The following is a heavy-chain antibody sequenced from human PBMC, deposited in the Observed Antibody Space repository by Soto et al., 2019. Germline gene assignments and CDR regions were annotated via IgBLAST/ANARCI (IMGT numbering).Heavy chain of an antibody. V-gene: IGHV1-18*01. CDR1: GYTFTDYG. CDR3: ARDYGRYTRVFDY. Sequence: ASVKVCCKASGYTFTDYGISWVRQAPGQGLELMGWISAYNINTNYAQTLQGRVTMTTDTSTSTAYMELRSLRSDDTAVYYCARDYGRYTRVFDYWGQGTLVTVSS. J-gene: IGHJ4*01. CDR2: ISAYNINT. D-gene: IGHD5-12*01.